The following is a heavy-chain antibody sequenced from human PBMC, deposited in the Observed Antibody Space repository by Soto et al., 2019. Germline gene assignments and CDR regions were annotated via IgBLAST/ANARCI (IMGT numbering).Heavy chain of an antibody. CDR2: ISAYNGNT. V-gene: IGHV1-18*01. CDR1: GYTFTSYG. CDR3: ARDKVPRDWHNELFDY. D-gene: IGHD3-9*01. Sequence: ASVKVSCKASGYTFTSYGISWVRQAPGQGLEWMEWISAYNGNTNYAQKLQGRVTMTTDTSTSTAYMELRSLRSDDTAVYYCARDKVPRDWHNELFDYWGQGTLVTVSS. J-gene: IGHJ4*02.